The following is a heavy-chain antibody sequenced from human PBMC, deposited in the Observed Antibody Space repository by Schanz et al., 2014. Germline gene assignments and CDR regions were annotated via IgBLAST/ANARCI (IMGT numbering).Heavy chain of an antibody. CDR2: VHYSGST. CDR1: DASFSSSSYY. Sequence: QLQLQESGPGLVKPSETLSLTCTVSDASFSSSSYYWGWIRQSPGKGLEWIGSVHYSGSTYYSPSPKSRVPIPEDTPKTQFSLKLPSVTAADTALYYCARVRPGFAIDPWGQGTLVTVSS. J-gene: IGHJ5*02. V-gene: IGHV4-39*01. D-gene: IGHD6-25*01. CDR3: ARVRPGFAIDP.